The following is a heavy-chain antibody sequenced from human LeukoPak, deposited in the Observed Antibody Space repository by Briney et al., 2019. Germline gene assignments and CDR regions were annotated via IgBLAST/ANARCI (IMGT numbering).Heavy chain of an antibody. CDR3: AKDYYGSGSYDRFDY. CDR2: ISSSSSYI. V-gene: IGHV3-21*01. J-gene: IGHJ4*02. D-gene: IGHD3-10*01. Sequence: VSSISSSSSYIYYADSVKGRFTISRDNAKNSLYLQMNSLRAEDTAVYYCAKDYYGSGSYDRFDYWGEGTLVTVSS.